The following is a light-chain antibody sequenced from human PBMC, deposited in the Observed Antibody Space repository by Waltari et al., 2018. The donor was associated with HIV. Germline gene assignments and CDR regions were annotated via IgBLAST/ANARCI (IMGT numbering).Light chain of an antibody. J-gene: IGKJ2*01. V-gene: IGKV2-28*01. CDR3: MQALQTPHT. CDR2: LAS. Sequence: ILMTQSPLSLSVTPVDSASISCTSSQSLLHSGGYTYLYWYLQRPGQSPQLLIYLASNRASGVPARFTGSGAGTDFTLQITRVEVEDVGVYYCMQALQTPHTFGQGTKLEIK. CDR1: QSLLHSGGYTY.